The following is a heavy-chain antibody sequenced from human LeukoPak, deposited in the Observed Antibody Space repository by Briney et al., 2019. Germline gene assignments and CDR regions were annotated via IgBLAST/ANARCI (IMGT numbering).Heavy chain of an antibody. D-gene: IGHD6-19*01. Sequence: GGSLRLSCAASGFTFSSYAMSWVRQAPGKGLEWVSAISGSGGSTYYADSVKGRFTIPRDNSKNTLYLQMNSLRAEDTAVYYCARLLYSSGWYGRNWGQGTLVTVSS. CDR1: GFTFSSYA. CDR3: ARLLYSSGWYGRN. CDR2: ISGSGGST. V-gene: IGHV3-23*01. J-gene: IGHJ4*02.